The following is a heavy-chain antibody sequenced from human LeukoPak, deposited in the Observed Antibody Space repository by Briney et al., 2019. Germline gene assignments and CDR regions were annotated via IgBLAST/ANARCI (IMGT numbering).Heavy chain of an antibody. J-gene: IGHJ5*02. D-gene: IGHD3-16*01. CDR3: ARGGDTAAVNSNWFDP. CDR1: GGSFSGYY. CDR2: INHSGST. Sequence: SETLSLTCAVYGGSFSGYYWSWIRQPPGKGPEWIGEINHSGSTNYNPSLKSRVTISVDTSKNQFSLKLSSVTAADTAVHYCARGGDTAAVNSNWFDPWGQGTLVTVSS. V-gene: IGHV4-34*01.